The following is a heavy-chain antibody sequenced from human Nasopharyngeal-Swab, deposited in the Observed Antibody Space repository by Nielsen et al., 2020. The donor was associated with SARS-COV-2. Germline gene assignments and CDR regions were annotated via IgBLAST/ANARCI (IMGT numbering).Heavy chain of an antibody. Sequence: WIRQPPGKGLEWVSYITSSGSTIYYADSVKGRFTISRDNAKNSLYLQMNSLRAEDTAVYYCARGASGYYDFWSGYYRYYYYYYMDVWGKGTTVRLL. D-gene: IGHD3-3*01. CDR2: ITSSGSTI. CDR3: ARGASGYYDFWSGYYRYYYYYYMDV. J-gene: IGHJ6*03. V-gene: IGHV3-11*04.